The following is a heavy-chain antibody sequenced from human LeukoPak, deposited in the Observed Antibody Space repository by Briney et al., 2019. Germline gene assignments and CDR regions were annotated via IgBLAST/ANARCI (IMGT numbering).Heavy chain of an antibody. CDR1: GFTFSSYE. CDR3: ARERKYCSGGSCYGKSFDY. CDR2: ISTSGSTI. Sequence: GGSLRLSCAASGFTFSSYEMNWVRQAPGKGLEWVSYISTSGSTIYYADSVKGRFTVSRDNAKNSLYLQMNSLRAEDTALYYCARERKYCSGGSCYGKSFDYWGQGTLVPSPQ. D-gene: IGHD2-15*01. V-gene: IGHV3-48*03. J-gene: IGHJ4*02.